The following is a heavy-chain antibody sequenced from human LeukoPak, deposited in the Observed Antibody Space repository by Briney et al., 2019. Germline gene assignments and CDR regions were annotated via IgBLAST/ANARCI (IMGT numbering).Heavy chain of an antibody. CDR1: GFSFSSYW. D-gene: IGHD3-10*01. CDR2: INYGGSST. V-gene: IGHV3-74*01. Sequence: GGSLRLSCAASGFSFSSYWMHWVRQAPGKGLVWVSRINYGGSSTSYADSVKGRFTISRDNAKNSLYLQMNSLRAEDTAVYYCARGTLMVRALYYFDYWGQGTLVTVSS. CDR3: ARGTLMVRALYYFDY. J-gene: IGHJ4*01.